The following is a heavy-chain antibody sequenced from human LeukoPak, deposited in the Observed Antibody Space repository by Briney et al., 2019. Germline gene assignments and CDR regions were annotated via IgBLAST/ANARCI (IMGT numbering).Heavy chain of an antibody. CDR2: IIPIFGTA. Sequence: GASVKVSCKASGYTFTNYGISWVRQAPGQGLEWMGGIIPIFGTANYAQKFQGRVTITADESTSTAYMELSSLRSEDTAVYYCARELLLLQGTKDSGYGGRLLDWGQGTLVTVSS. V-gene: IGHV1-69*13. CDR1: GYTFTNYG. J-gene: IGHJ4*02. CDR3: ARELLLLQGTKDSGYGGRLLD. D-gene: IGHD5-12*01.